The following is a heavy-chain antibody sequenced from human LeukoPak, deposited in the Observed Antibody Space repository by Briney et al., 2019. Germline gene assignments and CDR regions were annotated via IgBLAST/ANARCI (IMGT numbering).Heavy chain of an antibody. V-gene: IGHV1-2*02. Sequence: ASVKVSCKASGYAFTGYYMHWVRQAPGQGLEWMGWINPNSGGTNYAQKFQGRVTMTRDTSISTAYMELSRLRSDDTAVYYCARGLFRAAAGLNPNFDHWGQGTLVTVSS. CDR3: ARGLFRAAAGLNPNFDH. D-gene: IGHD6-13*01. CDR1: GYAFTGYY. J-gene: IGHJ4*02. CDR2: INPNSGGT.